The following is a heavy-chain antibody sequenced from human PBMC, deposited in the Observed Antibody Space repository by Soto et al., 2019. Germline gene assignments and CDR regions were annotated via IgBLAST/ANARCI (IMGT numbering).Heavy chain of an antibody. CDR1: GFTFSSYA. D-gene: IGHD3-3*01. J-gene: IGHJ6*02. CDR2: ISGSGGST. Sequence: GGSLRLSCAASGFTFSSYAMSWVRQAPGKGLEWVSAISGSGGSTYYADSVKGRFTISRDNSKNTLYLQMNSLRAEDTAVYYWAKVLYYDFWSGYYIYYYGMDVWGQGTTVTVSS. V-gene: IGHV3-23*01. CDR3: AKVLYYDFWSGYYIYYYGMDV.